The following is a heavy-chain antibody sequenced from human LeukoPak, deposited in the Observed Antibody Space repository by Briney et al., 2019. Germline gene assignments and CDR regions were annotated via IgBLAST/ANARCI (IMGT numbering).Heavy chain of an antibody. V-gene: IGHV1-46*01. CDR3: ARDMITFGGVIGINWFDP. Sequence: ASVKVSCKASGYTFTSYYMHWVRQAPGQGLEWMGIINPSGGSTSYAQKFQGRVTMTRDTSTSTVYMELSSLRSEDTAVYYCARDMITFGGVIGINWFDPWGQGTLVTVSS. CDR2: INPSGGST. D-gene: IGHD3-16*02. J-gene: IGHJ5*02. CDR1: GYTFTSYY.